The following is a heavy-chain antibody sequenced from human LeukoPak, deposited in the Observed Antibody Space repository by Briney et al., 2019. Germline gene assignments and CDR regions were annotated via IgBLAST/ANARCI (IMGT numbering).Heavy chain of an antibody. CDR3: ARGWGIYGLRY. Sequence: SETLSLTCTVSGGSISSYYWSWIRQPPGKGLEWIGYIYYSGSTNYNPSLKSRVTISVDTSKNQFSLKLSSVTAADTAVYYCARGWGIYGLRYWSQGTLVTVSS. J-gene: IGHJ4*02. V-gene: IGHV4-59*12. D-gene: IGHD7-27*01. CDR1: GGSISSYY. CDR2: IYYSGST.